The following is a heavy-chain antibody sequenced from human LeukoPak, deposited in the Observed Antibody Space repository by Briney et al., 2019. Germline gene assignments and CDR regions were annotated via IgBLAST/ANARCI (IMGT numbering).Heavy chain of an antibody. V-gene: IGHV3-21*01. CDR1: GFTFSSYS. CDR2: ISSSSSYI. Sequence: PGGSLRLSCAASGFTFSSYSMNWVRQAPGKGLEWVSSISSSSSYIYYADSVKGRFTTSRDNAKNSLYLQMNSLRAEDTAVYYCARVIPSIKEIDYRGQGTLVTVSS. CDR3: ARVIPSIKEIDY. J-gene: IGHJ4*02. D-gene: IGHD2/OR15-2a*01.